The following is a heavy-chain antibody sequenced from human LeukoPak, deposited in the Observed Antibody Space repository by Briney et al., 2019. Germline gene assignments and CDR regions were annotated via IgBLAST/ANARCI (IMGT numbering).Heavy chain of an antibody. J-gene: IGHJ4*02. CDR3: AREAAVGTGGFDY. Sequence: PSETLSLTRTVSGGSISAYYWSWIRQPPGKGLEWIGYIYNSGSANYNPSLQSRVTILIDTSKKQFSLKVSSVTAADTAVYYCAREAAVGTGGFDYWGQGTLVTVSS. D-gene: IGHD6-13*01. CDR1: GGSISAYY. V-gene: IGHV4-59*01. CDR2: IYNSGSA.